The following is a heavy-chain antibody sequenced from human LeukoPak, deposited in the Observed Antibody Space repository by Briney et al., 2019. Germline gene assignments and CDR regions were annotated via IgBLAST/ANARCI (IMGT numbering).Heavy chain of an antibody. J-gene: IGHJ4*02. CDR2: ISAYNGNT. V-gene: IGHV1-18*01. Sequence: GASVKVSCKASGYTFTSYGISWVRQAPGQGLEWMGWISAYNGNTNYAQKLQGRVTMTTDTSTSTAYVELRSLRSDDTAVYYCARDFIPYDSSGYYFAYWGQGTLVTVSS. CDR3: ARDFIPYDSSGYYFAY. D-gene: IGHD3-22*01. CDR1: GYTFTSYG.